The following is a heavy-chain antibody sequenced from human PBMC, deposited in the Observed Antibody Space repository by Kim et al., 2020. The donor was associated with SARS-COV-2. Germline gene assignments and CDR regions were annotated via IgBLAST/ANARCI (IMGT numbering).Heavy chain of an antibody. D-gene: IGHD3-10*01. CDR3: ARDVITMVRGVIHDAFDI. J-gene: IGHJ3*02. V-gene: IGHV3-11*04. Sequence: KGRFTISRDNAKNSLYLQMNSLRAEDTAVYYCARDVITMVRGVIHDAFDIWGQGTMVTVSS.